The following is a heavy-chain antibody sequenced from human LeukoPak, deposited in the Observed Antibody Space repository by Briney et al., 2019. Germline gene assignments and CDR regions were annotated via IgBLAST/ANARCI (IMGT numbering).Heavy chain of an antibody. CDR1: GYTFTSYD. V-gene: IGHV1-8*01. J-gene: IGHJ6*02. CDR3: ARGGNYYYGMDV. Sequence: ASVTVSCKASGYTFTSYDINWVRQAPGQGLEWMGWMNPNSGNTDYAQKFQGRVTMTRNTSISTAYMELSSLRSEDTAVYYCARGGNYYYGMDVWGQGTTVTVSS. CDR2: MNPNSGNT.